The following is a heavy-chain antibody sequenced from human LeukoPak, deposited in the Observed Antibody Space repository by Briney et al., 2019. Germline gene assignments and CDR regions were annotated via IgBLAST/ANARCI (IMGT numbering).Heavy chain of an antibody. Sequence: PSETLSLTCTVSGASITSSNYYWSWIRQPPGKGLEWIGYIYYSGSTNYNPSLKSRVTISVDTSKNQFSLKLSSVTAADTAVYYCARGYGSGVTYYMDVWGKGTTVTVSS. J-gene: IGHJ6*03. CDR2: IYYSGST. D-gene: IGHD3-10*01. V-gene: IGHV4-61*01. CDR3: ARGYGSGVTYYMDV. CDR1: GASITSSNYY.